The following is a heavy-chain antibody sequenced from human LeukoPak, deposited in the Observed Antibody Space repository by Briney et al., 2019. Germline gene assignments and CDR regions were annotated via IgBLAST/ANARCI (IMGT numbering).Heavy chain of an antibody. Sequence: SETLSLTCTVSGYSISSGYYWGWIRQPPGKGLEWIGSIYHSGSTYYNPSLKSRVTISVDTSKNQSSLKLSSVTAADTAVYYCAKDGKWGYYYDSSGSQHDAFDIWGQGTMVTVPS. CDR1: GYSISSGYY. J-gene: IGHJ3*02. V-gene: IGHV4-38-2*02. CDR3: AKDGKWGYYYDSSGSQHDAFDI. D-gene: IGHD3-22*01. CDR2: IYHSGST.